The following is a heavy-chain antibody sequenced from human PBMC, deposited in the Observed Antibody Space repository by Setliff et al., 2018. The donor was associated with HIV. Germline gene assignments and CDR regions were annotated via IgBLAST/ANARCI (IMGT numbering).Heavy chain of an antibody. V-gene: IGHV4-59*01. CDR2: LHYRGSP. CDR1: GDSFNNYH. D-gene: IGHD6-6*01. J-gene: IGHJ2*01. Sequence: PSETLSLTCTVSGDSFNNYHWSWIRQPPGEGLQFLGFLHYRGSPIYNPSLKSRVKISVDTSKNQFSLNLTPVTAADTAVYYCARSVARDYWYFGHWGRGTLVTVS. CDR3: ARSVARDYWYFGH.